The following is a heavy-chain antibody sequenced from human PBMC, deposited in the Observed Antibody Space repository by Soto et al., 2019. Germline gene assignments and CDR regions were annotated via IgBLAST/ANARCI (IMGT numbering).Heavy chain of an antibody. J-gene: IGHJ4*02. D-gene: IGHD5-18*01. V-gene: IGHV4-59*01. CDR3: ERYTAMEALDY. CDR1: GGSTSSDNY. Sequence: SETLSLTCTVSGGSTSSDNYWSWIRQPPGKGLEWIGHIYYSGSTNYNPSLKSRVTISVDTSKNQFSLKLSSVTAADTAVYYCERYTAMEALDYWGQGTLVTVSP. CDR2: IYYSGST.